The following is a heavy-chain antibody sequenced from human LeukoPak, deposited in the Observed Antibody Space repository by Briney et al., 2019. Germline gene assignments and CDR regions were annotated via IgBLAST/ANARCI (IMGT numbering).Heavy chain of an antibody. Sequence: GGSVRLSCAASGFTLSNYWIHWVRQAPGKGLVWVARINTDGTTTTYADSVNGRFTIFRDNVEKMVYLQMNSLGIEDTALYFCAREYSERALDPWGQGTLVTVSS. J-gene: IGHJ5*02. D-gene: IGHD5-12*01. CDR1: GFTLSNYW. V-gene: IGHV3-74*01. CDR3: AREYSERALDP. CDR2: INTDGTTT.